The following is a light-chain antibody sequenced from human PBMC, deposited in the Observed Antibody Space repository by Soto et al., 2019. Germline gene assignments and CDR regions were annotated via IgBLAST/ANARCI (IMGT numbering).Light chain of an antibody. CDR2: DVS. CDR1: SSDVVGYNY. V-gene: IGLV2-14*01. J-gene: IGLJ1*01. CDR3: CSYTASNTPQIV. Sequence: ALTQPASVSGSPGQSITISCTGTSSDVVGYNYVSWYQQHPGKAPKFMIYDVSNRPSGVSNRFSGSKSGNTASLTISGLQAEDEADYYCCSYTASNTPQIVFGTGTKVIVL.